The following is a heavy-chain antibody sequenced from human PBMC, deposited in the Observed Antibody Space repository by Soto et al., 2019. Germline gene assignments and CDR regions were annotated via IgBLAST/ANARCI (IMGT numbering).Heavy chain of an antibody. CDR3: AIAFDI. CDR2: ISNSGDTK. J-gene: IGHJ3*02. CDR1: GFTFSSYE. V-gene: IGHV3-48*03. Sequence: GGSLRLSCAASGFTFSSYEMTWMRQAPGKGLEWVSYISNSGDTKYYADSVKGRFTVSRDNTRKSMYLQMNSLRAEDTAVYHCAIAFDIWGQGTVVTVSS.